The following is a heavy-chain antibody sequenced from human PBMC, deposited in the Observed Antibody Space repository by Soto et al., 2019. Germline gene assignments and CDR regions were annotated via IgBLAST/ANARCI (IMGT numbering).Heavy chain of an antibody. Sequence: PVKVYWNSSGVTFSRYAIIGVRRHPGQGLEWRGGIIPIFGTANYAQKFQGRVTITADESTSTAYMELSSLRSEDTAVYYCAKDENFWSGYYSPLYYYYGMDLWGQATTVTVSS. J-gene: IGHJ6*02. D-gene: IGHD3-3*01. V-gene: IGHV1-69*01. CDR1: GVTFSRYA. CDR3: AKDENFWSGYYSPLYYYYGMDL. CDR2: IIPIFGTA.